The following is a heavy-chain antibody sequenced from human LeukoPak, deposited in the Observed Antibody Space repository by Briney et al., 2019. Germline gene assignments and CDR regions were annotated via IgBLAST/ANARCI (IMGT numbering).Heavy chain of an antibody. V-gene: IGHV4-4*02. CDR3: ARVSDSSGWYHTGY. J-gene: IGHJ4*02. D-gene: IGHD6-19*01. Sequence: SGTLSLTCAVSGGSISSSNWWSWVRQPPGKGLEWLGEIYHSWSTNYNPSLKSRVTISVDKSKNQFSLKLSSVTAADTAVYYCARVSDSSGWYHTGYWGQGTLVTVSS. CDR1: GGSISSSNW. CDR2: IYHSWST.